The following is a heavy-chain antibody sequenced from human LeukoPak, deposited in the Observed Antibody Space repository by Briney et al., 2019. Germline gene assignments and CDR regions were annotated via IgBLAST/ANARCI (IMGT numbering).Heavy chain of an antibody. Sequence: PSQTLSLTCAVSGGSISSGGYSWSWIRQPPGKGLEWIGYIYHSGSTYYNPSLKSRVTISVDTSKNQFSLKLSSVTAADTAVYYCARGPAVGDVWGQGTTVTVSS. CDR3: ARGPAVGDV. CDR2: IYHSGST. CDR1: GGSISSGGYS. D-gene: IGHD6-19*01. J-gene: IGHJ6*02. V-gene: IGHV4-30-2*01.